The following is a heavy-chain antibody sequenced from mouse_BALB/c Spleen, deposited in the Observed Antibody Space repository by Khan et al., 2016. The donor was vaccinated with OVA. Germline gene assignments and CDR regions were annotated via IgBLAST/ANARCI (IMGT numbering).Heavy chain of an antibody. D-gene: IGHD2-10*02. Sequence: QVQLKESGPGLVAPSQSLSITCAVSGFSLIDYDVSWIRQPPGKGLEWLGVLWGGGSTYYNSALKSRLSISKDNSKSQVFLKMNSLQTDDTAMYYCAKGVWSYYFALDYWGQGTSVTVSS. V-gene: IGHV2-6-5*01. CDR2: LWGGGST. J-gene: IGHJ4*01. CDR1: GFSLIDYD. CDR3: AKGVWSYYFALDY.